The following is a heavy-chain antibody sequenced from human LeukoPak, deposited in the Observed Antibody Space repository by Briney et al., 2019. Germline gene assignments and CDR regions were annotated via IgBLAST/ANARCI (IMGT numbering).Heavy chain of an antibody. V-gene: IGHV3-23*01. D-gene: IGHD6-19*01. CDR3: AKGFSLGPRQWLVLVVY. CDR2: ISGSGGST. Sequence: GGSLRLSCEASGFTFSSYGMSWVRQAPGKGLEWVSAISGSGGSTYYADSVKGRVTISRDNSKNTLYLQMNSLRAEDTAVYYCAKGFSLGPRQWLVLVVYWGQGTLVTVSS. CDR1: GFTFSSYG. J-gene: IGHJ4*02.